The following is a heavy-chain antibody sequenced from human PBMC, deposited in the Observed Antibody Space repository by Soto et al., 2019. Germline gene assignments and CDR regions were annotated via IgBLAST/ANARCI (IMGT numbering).Heavy chain of an antibody. CDR3: VKMGSSGYFFDY. Sequence: GGSLRLSCAASGFTFSSYAMIWVRQAPGKGLEWVSAISGGGGSTYYADSVKGRFTISRDNPKNTLYLQMSSLRAEDTAVYYCVKMGSSGYFFDYWGQGTLVTVSS. CDR1: GFTFSSYA. J-gene: IGHJ4*02. CDR2: ISGGGGST. D-gene: IGHD3-22*01. V-gene: IGHV3-23*01.